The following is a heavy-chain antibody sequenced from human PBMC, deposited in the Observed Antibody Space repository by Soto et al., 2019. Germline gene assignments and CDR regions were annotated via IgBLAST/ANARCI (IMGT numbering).Heavy chain of an antibody. CDR3: AGLADDYGDRSYYYYGMDV. Sequence: QVQLVQSGAEVKKPGSSVKVSCKASGGTFSSYAISWVRQAPGQGLEWMGGIIPIFGTANYAQKFQGRVTITADESTSTAYRELSSLRSEDTAVYYCAGLADDYGDRSYYYYGMDVWGQGTTVTVSS. D-gene: IGHD4-17*01. J-gene: IGHJ6*02. CDR1: GGTFSSYA. V-gene: IGHV1-69*12. CDR2: IIPIFGTA.